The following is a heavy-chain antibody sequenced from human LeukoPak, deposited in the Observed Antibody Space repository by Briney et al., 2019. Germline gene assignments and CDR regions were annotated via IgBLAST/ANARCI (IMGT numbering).Heavy chain of an antibody. CDR2: ISGDGGRT. CDR1: GFTFDDYT. V-gene: IGHV3-43*02. D-gene: IGHD2-2*02. Sequence: GGSLRLSCAASGFTFDDYTMHWVRQTPGKGLEWVSLISGDGGRTYSADSVKGRFTISRDNSKNSLYLQMNSLRTEDTALYYCVKDIYLDLWGQGILVTVSS. J-gene: IGHJ5*02. CDR3: VKDIYLDL.